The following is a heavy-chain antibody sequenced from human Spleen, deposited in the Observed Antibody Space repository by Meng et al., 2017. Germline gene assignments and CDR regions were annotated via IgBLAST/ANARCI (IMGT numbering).Heavy chain of an antibody. V-gene: IGHV4-39*01. CDR3: VRSSGWVRTGFDP. J-gene: IGHJ5*02. Sequence: QPQLQESGPGLVKPSEALSLTCNVSGGSVSTSGYYWGWIRQPPGKGLEWIGSIGHSGITYYTPSLKSRVTVSIDTSKSQFSLKLTSVTAADTAVYYCVRSSGWVRTGFDPWGQGTLVTVSS. CDR2: IGHSGIT. D-gene: IGHD6-19*01. CDR1: GGSVSTSGYY.